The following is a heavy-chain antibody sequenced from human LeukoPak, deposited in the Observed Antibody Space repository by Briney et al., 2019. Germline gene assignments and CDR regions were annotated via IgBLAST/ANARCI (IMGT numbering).Heavy chain of an antibody. D-gene: IGHD2-15*01. V-gene: IGHV4-59*08. Sequence: ASETLSLTCTVSGGSISSYYWSWIRQPPGKGLEWIGYIYYSGSTNYNPSLKSRVTILVDTSKNQFSLKLSSVTAADTAVYYCARQGGILDTRHFDLWGRGTLVTVSS. CDR3: ARQGGILDTRHFDL. J-gene: IGHJ2*01. CDR2: IYYSGST. CDR1: GGSISSYY.